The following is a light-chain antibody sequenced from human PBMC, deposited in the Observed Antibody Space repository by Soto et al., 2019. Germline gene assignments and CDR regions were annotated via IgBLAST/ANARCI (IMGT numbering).Light chain of an antibody. CDR3: QQYNSYPLT. J-gene: IGKJ4*01. V-gene: IGKV1-33*01. Sequence: IQMTQSPSSLSASVGDRVTTTCQASQDISNYLNWYQQKPGKAPKLLIYDASNLETGVPSRFSGSGSGTEFTLTISSLQPDDFATYYCQQYNSYPLTFGGGTKVDIK. CDR2: DAS. CDR1: QDISNY.